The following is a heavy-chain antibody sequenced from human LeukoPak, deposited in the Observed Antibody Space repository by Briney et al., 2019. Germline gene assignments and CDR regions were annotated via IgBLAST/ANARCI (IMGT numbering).Heavy chain of an antibody. D-gene: IGHD5-12*01. CDR3: ARGPSGYHNT. CDR2: FSGRGGST. V-gene: IGHV3-23*01. J-gene: IGHJ4*02. CDR1: GFTFSDYG. Sequence: GGSLRLSCAASGFTFSDYGMSWVRQAPGKGLEWVSTFSGRGGSTYYADSVKGRFTISRDNSKNTLYLQMNSLRAEDTAVYYCARGPSGYHNTGGQGTLVTVSS.